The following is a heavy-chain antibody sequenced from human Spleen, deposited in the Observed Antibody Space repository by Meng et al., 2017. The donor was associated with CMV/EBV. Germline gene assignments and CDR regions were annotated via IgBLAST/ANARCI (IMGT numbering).Heavy chain of an antibody. CDR2: ISRDGRDT. CDR3: ARGEIWRYFDSNPDY. V-gene: IGHV3-23*03. Sequence: GESLKISCAASGFTFNTYAMSWVRQAPGKGLEWVSVISRDGRDTYYADSVKGRFTITRDNAESTLFLQMNSLRADDTAIYYCARGEIWRYFDSNPDYWGHGTLVTVSS. D-gene: IGHD3-22*01. CDR1: GFTFNTYA. J-gene: IGHJ4*01.